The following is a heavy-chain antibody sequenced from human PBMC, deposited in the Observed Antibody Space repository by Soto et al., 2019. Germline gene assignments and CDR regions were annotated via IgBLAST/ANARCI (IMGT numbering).Heavy chain of an antibody. Sequence: SETLSLTCTVSGDSISNYYWSWIRQAPGKGLEWIGFIYHSGNTNYNPSLKSRVTMSIDTSKSQFSLKLNSVTAADTAVSYCARDQGIASSGPFDYWGPGTLFTVSS. CDR1: GDSISNYY. V-gene: IGHV4-59*01. CDR2: IYHSGNT. CDR3: ARDQGIASSGPFDY. J-gene: IGHJ4*02. D-gene: IGHD6-13*01.